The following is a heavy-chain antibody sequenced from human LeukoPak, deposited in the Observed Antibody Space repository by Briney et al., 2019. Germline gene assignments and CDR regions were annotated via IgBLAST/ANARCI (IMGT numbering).Heavy chain of an antibody. V-gene: IGHV3-48*02. D-gene: IGHD6-19*01. CDR2: ISSRSSTI. CDR3: ARESSGWSRSFDY. CDR1: GFTFSSCS. J-gene: IGHJ4*02. Sequence: GGSLRLSCSPSGFTFSSCSMNWVRQAPGEGLEWCSYISSRSSTIYYADSVKGRFTISRDNAKNSLFLQMNSLGDEDTAVYYCARESSGWSRSFDYWGQGTLVTVSS.